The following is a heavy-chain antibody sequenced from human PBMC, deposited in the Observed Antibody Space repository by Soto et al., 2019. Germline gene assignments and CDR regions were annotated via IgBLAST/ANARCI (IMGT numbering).Heavy chain of an antibody. Sequence: QVQLVESGGGVVQPGRSLRLSCAASGFTFSSYAMHWVRQAPGKGLEWVAVISYDGSNKYYADSVKGRFTISRDNSKNTLYLQMNSLRAEDTAVYYCAKDRVVVVAATGLVGYWGQGTLVTVSS. D-gene: IGHD2-15*01. V-gene: IGHV3-30-3*01. CDR1: GFTFSSYA. J-gene: IGHJ4*02. CDR3: AKDRVVVVAATGLVGY. CDR2: ISYDGSNK.